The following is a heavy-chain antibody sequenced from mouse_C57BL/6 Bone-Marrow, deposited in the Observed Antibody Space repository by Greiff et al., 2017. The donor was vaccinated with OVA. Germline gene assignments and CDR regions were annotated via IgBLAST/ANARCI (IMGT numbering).Heavy chain of an antibody. CDR3: ARLRQLRLPSCYAMDY. J-gene: IGHJ4*01. Sequence: VQLKESGPGLAKPSQTLSLTCSVTGYSITSHYWNWIRKFPGNKLEYMGYISYSGSTYYNPSLKSRNSITRNTSNNQYYLQLNSVTTEDTATYYCARLRQLRLPSCYAMDYWGQGTSVTVSS. V-gene: IGHV3-8*01. CDR1: GYSITSHY. CDR2: ISYSGST. D-gene: IGHD3-2*02.